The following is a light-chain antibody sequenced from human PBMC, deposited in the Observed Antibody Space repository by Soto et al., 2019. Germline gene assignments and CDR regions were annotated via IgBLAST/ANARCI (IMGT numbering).Light chain of an antibody. CDR1: HSVSISY. CDR3: QQYGSSPFT. V-gene: IGKV3-20*01. Sequence: EIVLTQSPGTLSLSPGERATLSCRASHSVSISYLAWYQQKPGQAPRLLIYGASSRATGIPDRFSGSGSGTDFTLTISRLEPEDFAVYYCQQYGSSPFTLGQGTRLEIK. CDR2: GAS. J-gene: IGKJ5*01.